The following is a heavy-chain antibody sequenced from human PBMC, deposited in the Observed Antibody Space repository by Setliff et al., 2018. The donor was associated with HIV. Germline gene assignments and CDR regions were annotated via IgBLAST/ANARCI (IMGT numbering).Heavy chain of an antibody. D-gene: IGHD5-12*01. CDR1: GGSISSYY. CDR3: ARRAFKDGYKRSYFDY. J-gene: IGHJ4*02. CDR2: IGPIYTSGST. Sequence: PSETLSLTCTVSGGSISSYYWTWIRQPAGKGLEWIGRIGPIYTSGSTKYNPSLESRVTMSVDTSKNQFSLRLYSVTAADTAVYYCARRAFKDGYKRSYFDYWGQGTLVTVSS. V-gene: IGHV4-4*07.